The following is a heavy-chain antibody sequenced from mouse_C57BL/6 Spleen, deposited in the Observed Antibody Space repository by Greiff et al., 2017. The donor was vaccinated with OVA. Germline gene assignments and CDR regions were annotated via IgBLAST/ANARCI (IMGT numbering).Heavy chain of an antibody. CDR3: ARSRPPDYGSSYGAMDY. CDR1: GYTFTSYW. Sequence: QVQLQQPGAELVKPGASVKMSCKASGYTFTSYWITWVKQRPGQGLEWLGDIYPGSGSTNYNEKFKSKATLTVDTSSSTAYMQLSSLTSEDSAVYYCARSRPPDYGSSYGAMDYWGQGTSVTVSS. V-gene: IGHV1-55*01. J-gene: IGHJ4*01. CDR2: IYPGSGST. D-gene: IGHD1-1*01.